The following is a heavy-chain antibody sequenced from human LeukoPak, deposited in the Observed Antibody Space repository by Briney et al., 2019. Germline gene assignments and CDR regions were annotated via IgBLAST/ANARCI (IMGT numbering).Heavy chain of an antibody. J-gene: IGHJ4*02. D-gene: IGHD1-26*01. CDR3: ARGGGNFDY. V-gene: IGHV3-7*03. CDR2: IKQDEGSEK. Sequence: GGSLRLSCAAPGFILSNSWMSWVRQAPGKGLEWVANIKQDEGSEKYYVDSVKGRFTISRDNAKNSLYLQMNNLRAEDTAVYYCARGGGNFDYWGQGTLVTVSS. CDR1: GFILSNSW.